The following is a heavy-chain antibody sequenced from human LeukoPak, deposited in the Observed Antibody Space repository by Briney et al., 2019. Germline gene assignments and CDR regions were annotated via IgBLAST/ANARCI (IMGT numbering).Heavy chain of an antibody. J-gene: IGHJ4*02. CDR3: ASAYYDFWSGYSYNFDY. Sequence: GSNKYYPASVKGPFTISRDNSKNTLYLQMNSLRAEDTAVYYCASAYYDFWSGYSYNFDYWGQGTLVTVSS. D-gene: IGHD3-3*01. V-gene: IGHV3-30*01. CDR2: GSNK.